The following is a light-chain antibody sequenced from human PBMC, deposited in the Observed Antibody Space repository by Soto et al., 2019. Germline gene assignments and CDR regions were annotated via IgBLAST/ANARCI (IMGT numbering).Light chain of an antibody. CDR1: SSDVGSYNL. V-gene: IGLV2-23*01. CDR2: EGS. CDR3: CSYAGSSTSVV. J-gene: IGLJ2*01. Sequence: QSALTQPASVSGSPGQSITLSCTGTSSDVGSYNLVSWYQQHPGKAPKLMIYEGSKRPSVVSNRFSGSKSGNTASLPISGLQAEDEADYYCCSYAGSSTSVVFGGGTKLTVL.